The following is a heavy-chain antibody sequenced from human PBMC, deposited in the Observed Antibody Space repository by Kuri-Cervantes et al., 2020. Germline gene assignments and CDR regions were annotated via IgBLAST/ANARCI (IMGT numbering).Heavy chain of an antibody. CDR1: GYTFTSYY. CDR3: ARGGELELLLDY. D-gene: IGHD1-7*01. CDR2: INPNSGGT. V-gene: IGHV1-2*02. J-gene: IGHJ4*02. Sequence: ASVKVSCKASGYTFTSYYMHWVRQAPGQGLEWMGWINPNSGGTKYAQKFQDRVTMTRDTSISTAYMELRRLRSDDTAVYYCARGGELELLLDYWGQGALVTVSS.